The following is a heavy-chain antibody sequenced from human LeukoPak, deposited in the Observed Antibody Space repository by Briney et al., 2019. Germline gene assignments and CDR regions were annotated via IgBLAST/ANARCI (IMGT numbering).Heavy chain of an antibody. CDR1: GFTFDDYG. V-gene: IGHV3-11*01. CDR2: ISSSGSTI. J-gene: IGHJ4*02. CDR3: VYSLGWGFDY. D-gene: IGHD4-11*01. Sequence: GGSLRLSCAASGFTFDDYGMSWIRQAPGKGLEWVSYISSSGSTIYYADSVKGRFTISRDNAKNSLYLQMNSLRAEDTAVYYCVYSLGWGFDYWGQGTLVTASS.